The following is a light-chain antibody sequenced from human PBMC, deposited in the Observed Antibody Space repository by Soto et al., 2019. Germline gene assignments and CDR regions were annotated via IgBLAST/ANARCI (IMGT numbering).Light chain of an antibody. V-gene: IGLV1-47*01. CDR2: NNG. Sequence: QSVLTQPPSVSATPGQRVTISCSGSSSNVGSHYVYWYQQLSGTAPKLLIYNNGQRPSGVPDRFSDSNSGTSASLAISGLRSEDEADYYCAGWDDSLGERLFGGGTKLTVL. J-gene: IGLJ3*02. CDR1: SSNVGSHY. CDR3: AGWDDSLGERL.